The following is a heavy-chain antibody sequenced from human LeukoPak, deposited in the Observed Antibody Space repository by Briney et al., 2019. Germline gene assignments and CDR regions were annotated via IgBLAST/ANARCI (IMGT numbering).Heavy chain of an antibody. D-gene: IGHD4-23*01. CDR2: FDPEDGET. CDR1: GYTLTELS. V-gene: IGHV1-24*01. Sequence: ASVKVSCKVSGYTLTELSMHWVRQAPGKGLEWMGGFDPEDGETIYAQKFQGRVTMTEDTSTDTAYMELSSLRSEDTAVYYCATEGGAYGGNSGYFDYWGQGTLVTVSS. J-gene: IGHJ4*02. CDR3: ATEGGAYGGNSGYFDY.